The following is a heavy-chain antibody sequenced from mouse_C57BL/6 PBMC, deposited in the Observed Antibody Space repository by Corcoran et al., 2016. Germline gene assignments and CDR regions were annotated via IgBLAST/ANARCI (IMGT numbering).Heavy chain of an antibody. Sequence: QIQLVQSGPELKKPGETVKISCKASGYTFTTYGMSWVKQAPGKGLKWMGWINTYSGVPTYADDFKGRFAFSLETSASTAYLQISNLKNEDTATYFCAIRGNYYGSSIWSFDVWGTGTTVTVSS. CDR1: GYTFTTYG. V-gene: IGHV9-3*01. J-gene: IGHJ1*03. D-gene: IGHD1-1*01. CDR2: INTYSGVP. CDR3: AIRGNYYGSSIWSFDV.